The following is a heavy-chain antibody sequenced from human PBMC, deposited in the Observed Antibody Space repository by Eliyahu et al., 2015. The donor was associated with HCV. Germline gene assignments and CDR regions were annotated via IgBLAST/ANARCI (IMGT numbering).Heavy chain of an antibody. CDR3: AKDESFCSSTSCSFDY. CDR2: ISYDGSNK. V-gene: IGHV3-30*18. D-gene: IGHD2-2*01. CDR1: GFTFSSYG. Sequence: QVQLVESGGGVVQPGRSLRLSCXASGFTFSSYGMHWVRQAPGKGVEWVAVISYDGSNKYYADSVKGRFTISRDNSKNTLYLQMNSLRAEDTAVYYCAKDESFCSSTSCSFDYWGQGTLVTVSS. J-gene: IGHJ4*02.